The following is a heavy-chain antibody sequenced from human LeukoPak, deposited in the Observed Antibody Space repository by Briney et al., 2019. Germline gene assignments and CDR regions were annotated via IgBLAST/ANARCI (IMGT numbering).Heavy chain of an antibody. CDR3: ARVTEFYDFWSGYYTGGKAFDI. Sequence: SETLSLTCAVYGGSFSGYYWSWIRQPPGKGLEWIGYIYYSGSTNYNPSLKSRVTISVDTSKNQFSLKLSSVTAADTAVYYCARVTEFYDFWSGYYTGGKAFDIWGQGTMVTVSS. J-gene: IGHJ3*02. V-gene: IGHV4-59*01. D-gene: IGHD3-3*01. CDR2: IYYSGST. CDR1: GGSFSGYY.